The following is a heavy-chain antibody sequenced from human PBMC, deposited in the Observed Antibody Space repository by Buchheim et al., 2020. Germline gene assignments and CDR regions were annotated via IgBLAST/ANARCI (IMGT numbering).Heavy chain of an antibody. D-gene: IGHD6-13*01. J-gene: IGHJ4*02. CDR1: GGSFSDYY. Sequence: QVQLQQWGAGLLKPSETLSLTCAVFGGSFSDYYWSWIRQPPGKGLEWIGDINHSGSTNYSPSLKSRVTISVDKSKNQFSLKLSSMTAADTAVYYCARGPTIAAESTFYFDYWGQGTL. CDR2: INHSGST. CDR3: ARGPTIAAESTFYFDY. V-gene: IGHV4-34*01.